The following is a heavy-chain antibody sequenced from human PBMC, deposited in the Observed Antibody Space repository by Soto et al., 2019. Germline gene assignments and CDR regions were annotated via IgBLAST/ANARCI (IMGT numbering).Heavy chain of an antibody. CDR3: AGGLVILRD. V-gene: IGHV4-34*01. CDR1: GGSFSGYY. D-gene: IGHD3-22*01. J-gene: IGHJ4*02. CDR2: INHSGST. Sequence: QVQLQQWRAGLLKPSETLSLTCAVYGGSFSGYYWSWIRQPPGKGLEWIGEINHSGSTNYNPSLKSRVTISVDTSKNQFTLKLSSVTAADTAVYYCAGGLVILRDWGQGTLVTVSS.